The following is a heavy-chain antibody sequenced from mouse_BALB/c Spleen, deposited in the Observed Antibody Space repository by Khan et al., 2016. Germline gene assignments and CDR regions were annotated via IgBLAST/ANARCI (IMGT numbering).Heavy chain of an antibody. CDR1: GYSFTGYF. D-gene: IGHD1-1*01. J-gene: IGHJ2*01. CDR3: TRIYRSDFDY. V-gene: IGHV1-20*02. CDR2: INPHIGET. Sequence: VRLQQSGPELVRPGASVKISCTASGYSFTGYFMNWVMQSHGKSLEWIGRINPHIGETFYNQRFKDQATLTVDESSSTAHMELRSLASEDSAVYYCTRIYRSDFDYWGQGTTLTVSP.